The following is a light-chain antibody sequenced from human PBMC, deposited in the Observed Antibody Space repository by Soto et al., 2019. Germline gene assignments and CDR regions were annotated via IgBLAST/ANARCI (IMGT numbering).Light chain of an antibody. V-gene: IGKV3-15*01. Sequence: EVVMTQSPATVSVSPGEGVTLSCRASQTISNDLAWYQQKPGQAPRLLIYGASTRATGVPARFSGGGSGTEFTLTISSLQSEDFAFYYCHQNNKSPQVTFGGGTKVDIK. J-gene: IGKJ4*01. CDR1: QTISND. CDR2: GAS. CDR3: HQNNKSPQVT.